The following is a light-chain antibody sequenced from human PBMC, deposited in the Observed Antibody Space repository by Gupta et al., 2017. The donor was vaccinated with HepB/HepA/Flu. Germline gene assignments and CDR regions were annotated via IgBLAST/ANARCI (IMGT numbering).Light chain of an antibody. CDR1: NSNSGRNA. CDR2: SNN. Sequence: QSVLNQTPSASGPPGQRVTISCSGSNSNSGRNAVNWYQQFPGTAPNLLVYSNNRRPSGVSDRFSGSKSGTSASLAIRGLQSDHEAHYYCAVWDDSLNGMVFGGGTKLTVL. V-gene: IGLV1-44*01. CDR3: AVWDDSLNGMV. J-gene: IGLJ2*01.